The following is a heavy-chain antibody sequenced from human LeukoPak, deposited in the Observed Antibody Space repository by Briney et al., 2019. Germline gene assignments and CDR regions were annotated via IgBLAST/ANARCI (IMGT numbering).Heavy chain of an antibody. J-gene: IGHJ5*02. V-gene: IGHV1-18*01. CDR3: AREVRRYSKNLYINIAAAGGSTKPNNWFDP. D-gene: IGHD6-13*01. CDR2: ISAYNGNT. CDR1: GYTFTSYG. Sequence: GASVKVSCKASGYTFTSYGISWVRQAPGQGLEWMGWISAYNGNTNYAQKLQGRVTMTTDTSTSTAYMELRSLRSDDTAVYYCAREVRRYSKNLYINIAAAGGSTKPNNWFDPWGQGTLVTVSS.